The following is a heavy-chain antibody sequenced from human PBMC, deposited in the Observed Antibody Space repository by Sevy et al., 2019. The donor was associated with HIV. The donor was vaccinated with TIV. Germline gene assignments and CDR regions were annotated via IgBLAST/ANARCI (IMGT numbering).Heavy chain of an antibody. CDR3: ATFSVGY. D-gene: IGHD3-3*01. V-gene: IGHV3-7*01. J-gene: IGHJ4*02. CDR1: GFTFSDSW. CDR2: INQDGNEK. Sequence: GGYLRLSCAASGFTFSDSWMHWVRQAPGKGLEWVANINQDGNEKYYMDSVKGRFTISRDNAKNSLYLQMNSLRDDDTAVYYCATFSVGYWGQGTLVTVSS.